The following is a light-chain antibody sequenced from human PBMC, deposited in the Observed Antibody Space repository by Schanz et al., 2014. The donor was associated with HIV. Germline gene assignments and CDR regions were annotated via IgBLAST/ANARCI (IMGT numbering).Light chain of an antibody. V-gene: IGLV2-14*03. CDR2: DVR. J-gene: IGLJ3*02. CDR1: NNDVGFYDS. CDR3: LTWDDSLKAWV. Sequence: QSALTQPASVSGSPGQSITISCTGTNNDVGFYDSVAWYQQHPGQAPKVVIYDVRSRPSGVSDRFSGSKSGNTASLTVSGLQPEDEADYFCLTWDDSLKAWVFGGGTKLTVL.